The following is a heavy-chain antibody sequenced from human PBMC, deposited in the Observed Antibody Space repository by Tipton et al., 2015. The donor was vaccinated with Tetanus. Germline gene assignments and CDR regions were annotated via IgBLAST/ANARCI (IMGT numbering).Heavy chain of an antibody. CDR2: VSGDST. CDR1: GSTFDEHA. V-gene: IGHV3-69-1*01. J-gene: IGHJ3*02. D-gene: IGHD3-16*01. Sequence: AVSGSTFDEHAMHWVRQAPGKGLEWVAAVSGDSTSYADSLRGRFTISRDNAKNSVYLHVNGLRADDTAVYFCAREQMGGGPHAFDIWGQGTLVTVSS. CDR3: AREQMGGGPHAFDI.